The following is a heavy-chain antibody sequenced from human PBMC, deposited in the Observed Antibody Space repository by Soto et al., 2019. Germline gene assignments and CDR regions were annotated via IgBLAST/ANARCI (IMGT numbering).Heavy chain of an antibody. V-gene: IGHV3-33*08. J-gene: IGHJ6*02. CDR1: GFTFSSSA. CDR3: ARDRVPYTAMVTPDYYYGMDV. Sequence: PGGSLRLSCAASGFTFSSSAMSWVRQAPGKGLEWVSVICENGRTTHYADSVKGRFTISRDNSKNTLYLQMNSLRAEDTAVYYCARDRVPYTAMVTPDYYYGMDVWGQGTTVTVSS. CDR2: ICENGRTT. D-gene: IGHD5-18*01.